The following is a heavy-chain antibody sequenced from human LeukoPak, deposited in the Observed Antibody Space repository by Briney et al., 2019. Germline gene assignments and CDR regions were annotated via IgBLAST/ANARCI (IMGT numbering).Heavy chain of an antibody. V-gene: IGHV4-39*07. CDR1: GGSISIYY. D-gene: IGHD3-22*01. J-gene: IGHJ4*02. CDR2: IYYSGST. Sequence: SETLSLTCTVSGGSISIYYWNWIRQPPGKGLEWIGSIYYSGSTYYNPSLKSRVTISVDTSKNQFSLKLSSVTAADTAVYYCARGTYYYDSSSYYEGTFDYWGQGTLVTVSS. CDR3: ARGTYYYDSSSYYEGTFDY.